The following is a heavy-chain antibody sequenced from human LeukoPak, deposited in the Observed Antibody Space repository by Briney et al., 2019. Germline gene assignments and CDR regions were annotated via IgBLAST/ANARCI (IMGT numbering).Heavy chain of an antibody. Sequence: PGGSLRLSCVASGFTFSIYTMCWVRQAPGKGLEWVSSITSSSSSIYSADSVKGRLTISRDNAKNSLYLEMNSLRDEDTAVYYCARDLAWGAYWGQGTLVTVSS. D-gene: IGHD4/OR15-4a*01. CDR2: ITSSSSSI. V-gene: IGHV3-21*01. CDR3: ARDLAWGAY. CDR1: GFTFSIYT. J-gene: IGHJ4*02.